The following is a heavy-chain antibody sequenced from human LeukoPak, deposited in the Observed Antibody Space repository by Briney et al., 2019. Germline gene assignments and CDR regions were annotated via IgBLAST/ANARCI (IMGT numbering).Heavy chain of an antibody. V-gene: IGHV5-51*01. CDR2: IYPGDSDT. CDR3: ARRGVRYYYDSSGYYYDY. Sequence: GESLKISCKGSGYSFTSYWIGWVRQMPGKGLEWMGIIYPGDSDTRYSPSFQGRVTISADKSISTAYLQWSSLKASDTAMYYCARRGVRYYYDSSGYYYDYWGQGTLVTVSS. D-gene: IGHD3-22*01. CDR1: GYSFTSYW. J-gene: IGHJ4*02.